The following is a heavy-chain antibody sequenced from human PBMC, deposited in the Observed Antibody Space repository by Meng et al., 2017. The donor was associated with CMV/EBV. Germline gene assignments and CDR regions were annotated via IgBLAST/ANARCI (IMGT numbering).Heavy chain of an antibody. J-gene: IGHJ2*01. CDR2: ISYDGSNK. Sequence: GESLKISCAASGFTFSSYAIHWVRQAPGKGLEWVAVISYDGSNKYYADSVKGRFTISRDKSKNTLYLQMNSLRAEDTAVYYCARDRDFGVVIGANWYFDLWGRGTLVTVSS. CDR3: ARDRDFGVVIGANWYFDL. D-gene: IGHD3-3*01. CDR1: GFTFSSYA. V-gene: IGHV3-30*04.